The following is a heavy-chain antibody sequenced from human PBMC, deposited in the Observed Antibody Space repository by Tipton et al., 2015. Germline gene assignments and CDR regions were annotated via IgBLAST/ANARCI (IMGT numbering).Heavy chain of an antibody. J-gene: IGHJ4*02. CDR1: GGSISHYY. V-gene: IGHV4-59*01. Sequence: LRLSCTVSGGSISHYYWSWIRQPPGKGLEWFGHIYYSGSTNCNPSLKSRVTMSVDTSKNQFSLKLTSVTAADTAVYYCAREVWYNDSTGYDYWGQGTLVTVSS. CDR3: AREVWYNDSTGYDY. D-gene: IGHD3-22*01. CDR2: IYYSGST.